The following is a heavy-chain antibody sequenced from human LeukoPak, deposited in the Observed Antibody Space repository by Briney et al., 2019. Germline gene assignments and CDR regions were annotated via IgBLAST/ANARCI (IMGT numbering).Heavy chain of an antibody. CDR3: ASLNGDYDDY. J-gene: IGHJ4*02. CDR2: ISTSSTTI. V-gene: IGHV3-48*01. CDR1: GFTFSSYS. D-gene: IGHD4-17*01. Sequence: GSLRLSCAASGFTFSSYSMNWVRQAPGKGLEWISYISTSSTTIYDADSVKGRFTISRDNAKNSLYLQMNSLRAEDTAVYYCASLNGDYDDYWGQGTLVTVSS.